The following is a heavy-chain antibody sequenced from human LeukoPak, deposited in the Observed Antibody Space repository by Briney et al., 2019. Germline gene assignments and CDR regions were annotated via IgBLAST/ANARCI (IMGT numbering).Heavy chain of an antibody. CDR3: ARFRVCGSSTSCYEVFDY. Sequence: SETLSLTCAVYGGSFSGYYWSWIRQPPGKGLEWIGEINHSGSTNYNPSLKSRVTISVDTSKNQFSLKLSSVTAADTAVYYCARFRVCGSSTSCYEVFDYWGQGTLVTVSS. V-gene: IGHV4-34*01. CDR1: GGSFSGYY. CDR2: INHSGST. J-gene: IGHJ4*02. D-gene: IGHD2-2*01.